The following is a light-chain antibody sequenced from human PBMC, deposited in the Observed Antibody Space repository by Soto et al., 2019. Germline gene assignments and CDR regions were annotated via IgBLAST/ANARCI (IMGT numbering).Light chain of an antibody. CDR3: LLSYNGPYV. J-gene: IGLJ1*01. CDR1: TGAVTNGHY. V-gene: IGLV7-46*01. Sequence: QAVVTQAPSLTVSPGGTVTLTCGSSTGAVTNGHYPYWFQQKPGQAPRTLIYDTTNRHSWTPARFSGSRLGGKAALTLSGAQPEDEAEYYCLLSYNGPYVFGTGTKVTVL. CDR2: DTT.